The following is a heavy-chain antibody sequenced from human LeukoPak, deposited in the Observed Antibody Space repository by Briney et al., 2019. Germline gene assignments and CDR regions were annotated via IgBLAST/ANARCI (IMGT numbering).Heavy chain of an antibody. CDR1: GGSISSYY. CDR3: AKSLSVTTRGGAFEI. D-gene: IGHD2-15*01. Sequence: SETLSLTCTVSGGSISSYYWTWIRQPPGKGLEWIGYIYYSGSTNYNPSLKSRVTISVDTSKNQFSLKLSSVTAADTAVYYCAKSLSVTTRGGAFEIWGQGTMVTVSS. CDR2: IYYSGST. J-gene: IGHJ3*02. V-gene: IGHV4-59*01.